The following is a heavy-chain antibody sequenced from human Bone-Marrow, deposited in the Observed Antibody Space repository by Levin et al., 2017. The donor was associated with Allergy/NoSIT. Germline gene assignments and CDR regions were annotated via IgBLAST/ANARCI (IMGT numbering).Heavy chain of an antibody. D-gene: IGHD2-15*01. CDR3: AKDLWRGLRMSPFDS. V-gene: IGHV3-23*01. CDR1: GFDFSSYA. CDR2: ISTGGETP. J-gene: IGHJ4*02. Sequence: PGGSLRLSCAASGFDFSSYAMNWVRQAPGQGLEWVSGISTGGETPYYADSVKGRFAISRDNFKNTLSLEMNSLSPDDTAAYCCAKDLWRGLRMSPFDSWGQGTLVTVSS.